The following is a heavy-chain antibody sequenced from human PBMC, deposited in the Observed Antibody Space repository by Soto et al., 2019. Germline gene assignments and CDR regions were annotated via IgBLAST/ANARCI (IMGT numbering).Heavy chain of an antibody. D-gene: IGHD3-10*01. CDR3: TTCMVPRPYYYYGMDV. CDR1: GFTFSNAW. V-gene: IGHV3-15*01. J-gene: IGHJ6*02. Sequence: GGSLRLSCAASGFTFSNAWMSWVRQAPGKGLEWVGCIKSKTDGGTTDYAAPVKGRFTISRDDSKNTLYLQMNSLKTEDTAVYYCTTCMVPRPYYYYGMDVWGQGTTVTVSS. CDR2: IKSKTDGGTT.